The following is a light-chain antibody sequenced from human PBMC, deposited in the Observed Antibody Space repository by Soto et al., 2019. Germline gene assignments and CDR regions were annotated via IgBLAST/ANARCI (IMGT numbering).Light chain of an antibody. CDR1: DSNIGSNP. J-gene: IGLJ1*01. Sequence: QSVLTQPPSASGTPGQRVSISWSGGDSNIGSNPVNWYQQLPGTAPKLLIYGHIVRPSGVPDRFSGSKSCTSASLAISGLQSEDEAEYYFAVWDEGLNGPLYVFGSGTKLTVL. CDR2: GHI. V-gene: IGLV1-44*01. CDR3: AVWDEGLNGPLYV.